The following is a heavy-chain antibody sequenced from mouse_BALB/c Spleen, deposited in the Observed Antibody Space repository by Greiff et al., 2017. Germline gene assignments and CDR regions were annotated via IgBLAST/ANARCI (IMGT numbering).Heavy chain of an antibody. D-gene: IGHD1-2*01. V-gene: IGHV3-2*02. CDR2: ISYSGST. CDR3: ARYTLTTALDY. CDR1: GYSITSDYA. Sequence: DVQLVESGPGLVKPSQSLSLTCTVTGYSITSDYAWNWIRQFPGNKLEWMGYISYSGSTSYNPSLKSRISITRDTSKNQFFLQLNSVTTEDTATYYCARYTLTTALDYWGQGTTLTVSS. J-gene: IGHJ2*01.